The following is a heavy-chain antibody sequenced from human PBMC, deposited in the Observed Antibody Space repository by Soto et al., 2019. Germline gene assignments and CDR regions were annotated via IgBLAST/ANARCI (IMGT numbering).Heavy chain of an antibody. J-gene: IGHJ6*03. D-gene: IGHD3-3*01. CDR3: AREGDFWSGRAYYYMDV. CDR2: INPNSGGT. V-gene: IGHV1-2*04. Sequence: SVKVSCKDSGYTYTGYYRHWVRQAPGQGLEWMGWINPNSGGTNYAQKFQGWVTMTRDTSISTAYMELSRLRSEDTAVYYCAREGDFWSGRAYYYMDVWGKGTTVTVSS. CDR1: GYTYTGYY.